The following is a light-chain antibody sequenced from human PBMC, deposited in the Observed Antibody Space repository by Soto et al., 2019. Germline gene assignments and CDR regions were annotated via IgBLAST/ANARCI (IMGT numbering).Light chain of an antibody. Sequence: QSVLTQPRSVSGSPGQSVTISCTGTSSDVGGYNLVSWYQHHPGKAPKLIIYNVIQRPSGVPDRFSASKSDNTASLTISGLQAEDEADYYCCSYAGSYTYVFGTGTKVTVL. J-gene: IGLJ1*01. CDR2: NVI. V-gene: IGLV2-11*01. CDR1: SSDVGGYNL. CDR3: CSYAGSYTYV.